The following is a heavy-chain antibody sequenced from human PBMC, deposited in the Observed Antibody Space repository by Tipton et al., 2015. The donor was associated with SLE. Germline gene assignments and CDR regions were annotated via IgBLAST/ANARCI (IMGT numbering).Heavy chain of an antibody. V-gene: IGHV3-48*03. CDR1: GFTFSRYD. CDR3: ASHPRHNRDYSDSVDGLDI. D-gene: IGHD4-11*01. Sequence: SLRLSCKASGFTFSRYDMSWVRQTPGKGLEWISYISSSGSTIFYADSVKGRFTISRVNSKNSLYLQMNSLRAEDTAVYYCASHPRHNRDYSDSVDGLDIWGQGTMVTVSS. CDR2: ISSSGSTI. J-gene: IGHJ3*02.